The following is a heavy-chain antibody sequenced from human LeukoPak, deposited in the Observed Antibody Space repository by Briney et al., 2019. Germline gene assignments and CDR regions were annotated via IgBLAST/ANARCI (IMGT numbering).Heavy chain of an antibody. CDR1: GFTFSSYA. V-gene: IGHV3-30*04. J-gene: IGHJ4*02. CDR2: ISYDGSNK. D-gene: IGHD3-16*02. CDR3: ARDLGVITFGGVIVGDLDY. Sequence: PGGSLRLSCAASGFTFSSYAMHWVRQAPGKGLEWVAVISYDGSNKYYADSVKGRFTISRDNSKNTLYLQMNSLRAEDTAVYYCARDLGVITFGGVIVGDLDYWGQGTLVTVSS.